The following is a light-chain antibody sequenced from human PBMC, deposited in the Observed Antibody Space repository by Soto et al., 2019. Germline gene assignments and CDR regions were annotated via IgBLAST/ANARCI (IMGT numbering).Light chain of an antibody. J-gene: IGLJ2*01. CDR2: DVS. Sequence: QSVLTQPRSVSGSPGQSVTISCTGTSSDVGGYNYVSWYQQHPGKAPKLMIYDVSKRPSGVPDRFSGSKSGNTASLTISGLEAEDEAVYYCCSYAGSYTRVFGGGTKLTVL. V-gene: IGLV2-11*01. CDR3: CSYAGSYTRV. CDR1: SSDVGGYNY.